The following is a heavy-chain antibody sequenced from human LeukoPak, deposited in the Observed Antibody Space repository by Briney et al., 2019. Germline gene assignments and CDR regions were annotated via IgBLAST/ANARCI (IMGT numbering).Heavy chain of an antibody. V-gene: IGHV4-39*01. D-gene: IGHD3-22*01. J-gene: IGHJ4*02. CDR1: GGSISSSSYY. CDR3: ARQSSDGSTYYRYYFDY. Sequence: PSETLSLTCTVSGGSISSSSYYWGWIRQPPGKGLEWIGGIYYSGSTYYNPSLKSRVTMSVDTSKNHFSLKLGAVTAADTAVYYCARQSSDGSTYYRYYFDYWGQGTLVTVSS. CDR2: IYYSGST.